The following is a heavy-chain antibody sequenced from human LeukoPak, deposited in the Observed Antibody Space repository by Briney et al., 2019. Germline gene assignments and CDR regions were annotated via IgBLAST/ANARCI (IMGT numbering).Heavy chain of an antibody. J-gene: IGHJ3*02. CDR3: ATRAQYCSGGSCYSGAFDI. CDR1: GGSFSGYY. Sequence: TPETLSLTCAVYGGSFSGYYWSWIRQPPGKGLEWIGEINHSGSTNYNPSLKSRVTISVDTSKNQFSLKLSSVTAADTAVYYCATRAQYCSGGSCYSGAFDIWGQGTMVTVSS. V-gene: IGHV4-34*01. D-gene: IGHD2-15*01. CDR2: INHSGST.